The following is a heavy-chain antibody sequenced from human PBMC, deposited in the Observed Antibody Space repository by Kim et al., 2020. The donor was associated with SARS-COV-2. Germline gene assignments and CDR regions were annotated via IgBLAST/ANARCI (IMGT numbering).Heavy chain of an antibody. J-gene: IGHJ5*02. Sequence: SVKVSCKASGGTFSSYAISWVRQAPGQGLDWMGRIIPILGIANYAQKFQGRVPITADKSTSTAYMELSTLRSEDTAVYYCARDPPNKPWGGVAPLGQGT. CDR3: ARDPPNKPWGGVAP. D-gene: IGHD3-10*01. CDR1: GGTFSSYA. CDR2: IIPILGIA. V-gene: IGHV1-69*04.